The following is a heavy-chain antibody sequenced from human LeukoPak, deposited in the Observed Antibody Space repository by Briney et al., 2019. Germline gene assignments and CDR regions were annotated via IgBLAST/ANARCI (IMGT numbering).Heavy chain of an antibody. Sequence: GGSLRLSCAASGFTFSDHYMDWVRQAPGKGLEWVGRTRNKGNSYTTEYAASVKGRFTISRDDSKNSLYLQMNSLKTEDTAVYYCARVDYCSSTSCYAAAFDIWGQGTMVTVSS. CDR3: ARVDYCSSTSCYAAAFDI. J-gene: IGHJ3*02. CDR2: TRNKGNSYTT. CDR1: GFTFSDHY. V-gene: IGHV3-72*01. D-gene: IGHD2-2*01.